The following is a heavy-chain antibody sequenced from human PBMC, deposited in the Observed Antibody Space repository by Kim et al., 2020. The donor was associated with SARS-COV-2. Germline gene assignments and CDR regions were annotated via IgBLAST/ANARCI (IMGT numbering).Heavy chain of an antibody. J-gene: IGHJ5*02. CDR2: IDWDNDK. CDR1: GFLLTTRGMC. CDR3: ARTHNAGGGTTVTASKAYWFDP. D-gene: IGHD4-17*01. V-gene: IGHV2-70*11. Sequence: SGPTLVNPTQTLTLTCSFSGFLLTTRGMCVSWIRQPPGKALEWLARIDWDNDKYYRKSLKTRLTISKDTSKNQVVLTMTNVDPVDTATNYCARTHNAGGGTTVTASKAYWFDPWGQGTLVTVSS.